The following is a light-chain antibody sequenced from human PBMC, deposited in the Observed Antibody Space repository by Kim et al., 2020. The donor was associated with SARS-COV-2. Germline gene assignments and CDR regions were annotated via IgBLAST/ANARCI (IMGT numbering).Light chain of an antibody. CDR3: NSRDSSGNHVV. CDR1: SLRSYS. J-gene: IGLJ2*01. CDR2: GKN. Sequence: ALGQTVRITCQADSLRSYSASWYQQNPGRAPVLVIYGKNNRPSGIPDRFAGSSSGNTASLTITGAQAEDEAVYYCNSRDSSGNHVVFGGGTQLTVL. V-gene: IGLV3-19*01.